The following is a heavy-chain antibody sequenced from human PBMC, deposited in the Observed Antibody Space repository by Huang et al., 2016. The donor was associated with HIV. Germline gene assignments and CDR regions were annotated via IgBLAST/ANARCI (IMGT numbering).Heavy chain of an antibody. J-gene: IGHJ4*02. CDR3: ASTSRRGNSYGSPFDD. V-gene: IGHV1-69*01. D-gene: IGHD5-18*01. Sequence: QVQLVQSGAEVKKPGSSVKVSCKASGGTLSRNAMSWVRQAPGKGLEWMGGISPTFPSPNYAQRFQGRPTITAGASSSTAYMGLSSLRSEETAVYYWASTSRRGNSYGSPFDDWGPGALVIVSS. CDR1: GGTLSRNA. CDR2: ISPTFPSP.